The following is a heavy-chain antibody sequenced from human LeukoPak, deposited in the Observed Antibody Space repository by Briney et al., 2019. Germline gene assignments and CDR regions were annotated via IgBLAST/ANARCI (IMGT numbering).Heavy chain of an antibody. CDR1: GYNFINYG. D-gene: IGHD6-19*01. Sequence: GASVKVSCKASGYNFINYGITWVRQAPGQGLEWMRWINSNNGKTEYIQTLQGRVTMTTDTATSTVYMELRSLRSDDTAVYFCARKGSPVAGKRNWFDPWGQGTLVIVSS. CDR2: INSNNGKT. CDR3: ARKGSPVAGKRNWFDP. V-gene: IGHV1-18*01. J-gene: IGHJ5*02.